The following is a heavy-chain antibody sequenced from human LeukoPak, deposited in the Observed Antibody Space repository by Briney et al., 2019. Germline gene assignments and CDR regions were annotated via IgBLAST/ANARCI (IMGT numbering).Heavy chain of an antibody. CDR1: GFTFSSYG. CDR3: ARASARLYYYDSSGYWGYFDY. D-gene: IGHD3-22*01. Sequence: GGSLRLSCAASGFTFSSYGMHWVRQAPGKGPEWVAVIWYDGSNKYYADSVKGRFTTSRDNSKNTLYLRMNSLRAEDTAVYYCARASARLYYYDSSGYWGYFDYWGQGTLVTVSS. V-gene: IGHV3-33*01. J-gene: IGHJ4*02. CDR2: IWYDGSNK.